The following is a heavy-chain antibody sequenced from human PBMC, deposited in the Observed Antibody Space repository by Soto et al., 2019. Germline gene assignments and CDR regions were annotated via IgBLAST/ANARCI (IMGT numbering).Heavy chain of an antibody. CDR2: ISTI. D-gene: IGHD1-26*01. J-gene: IGHJ4*02. CDR3: ARDGGSYYFDY. CDR1: GFTFSSYS. Sequence: VLLVESGGGLVKPGGSLRLSFAASGFTFSSYSMNWVRQAPGKGLEWVSSISTIYYADSVKGRFTISRDNTNNSLYLQMNSLRAEDTAVYYCARDGGSYYFDYWGQGTLVTVSS. V-gene: IGHV3-21*01.